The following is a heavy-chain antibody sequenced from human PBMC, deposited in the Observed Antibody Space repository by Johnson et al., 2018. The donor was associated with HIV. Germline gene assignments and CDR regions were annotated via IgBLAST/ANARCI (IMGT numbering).Heavy chain of an antibody. D-gene: IGHD2-15*01. CDR3: ARGRDQYLAGGGFDI. CDR2: ISSDGSST. J-gene: IGHJ3*02. V-gene: IGHV3-9*01. CDR1: GFTFDYYA. Sequence: VQLVESGGGLVQPGRSLRLSCAASGFTFDYYAMHWVRQAPGKGLEWVSGISSDGSSTYYADSVKGRFTISRDNAKNTMFVQMNSLRAEDTAVYYCARGRDQYLAGGGFDIWGPGTMVTVSS.